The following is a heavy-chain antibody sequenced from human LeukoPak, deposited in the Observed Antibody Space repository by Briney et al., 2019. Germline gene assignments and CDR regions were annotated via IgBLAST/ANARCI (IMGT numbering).Heavy chain of an antibody. V-gene: IGHV3-30*02. Sequence: GGSLRLSCAASGFTFSSYGMSWVRQAPGKGLEWVAFIRYDGSNKYYADSVKGRFTISRDNSKNTLYLQMNSLRAEDTAVYYCAKDPHRLYYDSSGPFDYWGQGTLVTVSS. J-gene: IGHJ4*02. CDR1: GFTFSSYG. D-gene: IGHD3-22*01. CDR3: AKDPHRLYYDSSGPFDY. CDR2: IRYDGSNK.